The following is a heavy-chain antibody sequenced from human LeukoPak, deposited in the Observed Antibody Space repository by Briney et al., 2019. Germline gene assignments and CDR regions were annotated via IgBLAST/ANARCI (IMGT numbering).Heavy chain of an antibody. CDR2: INAGNGNT. V-gene: IGHV1-3*01. CDR3: ARDTPRYYYDSSGYGGLDY. Sequence: ASVKVSCKASGYTFTSYAMHWVRQAPGQRLEWMGWINAGNGNTKYSQKFQGRVTITRDTSASTAYMELSSLRSEDTAVYYCARDTPRYYYDSSGYGGLDYWGQGTLVTVSS. D-gene: IGHD3-22*01. J-gene: IGHJ4*02. CDR1: GYTFTSYA.